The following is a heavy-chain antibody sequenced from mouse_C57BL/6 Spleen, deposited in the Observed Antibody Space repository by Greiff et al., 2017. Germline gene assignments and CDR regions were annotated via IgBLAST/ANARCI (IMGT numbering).Heavy chain of an antibody. V-gene: IGHV5-17*01. CDR2: ISRGSSTT. CDR3: ARGSYYYGYYYAMDY. J-gene: IGHJ4*01. Sequence: EVQLVQPGAGLVKPGASLKLSCAASGFTFSDYGMHWVRQTPGQGLEWVAYISRGSSTTDYADTLKGRVTISRDKAKSTLFMQMSSLRSEDTAMYYCARGSYYYGYYYAMDYWGQGTSVTVSS. CDR1: GFTFSDYG. D-gene: IGHD1-1*01.